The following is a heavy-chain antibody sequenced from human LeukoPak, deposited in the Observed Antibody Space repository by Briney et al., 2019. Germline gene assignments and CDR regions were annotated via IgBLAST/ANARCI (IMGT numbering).Heavy chain of an antibody. CDR1: GYIFITYY. Sequence: GASVKVSCKASGYIFITYYIHWVRQAPGQGLEWMGIINPSGGSTSYAQKFQGRVTMTRDTSTSTVYMELSSLRSEDTAVYYCARDLQLLDYWGQGTLVTVSS. J-gene: IGHJ4*02. V-gene: IGHV1-46*01. CDR3: ARDLQLLDY. CDR2: INPSGGST. D-gene: IGHD6-6*01.